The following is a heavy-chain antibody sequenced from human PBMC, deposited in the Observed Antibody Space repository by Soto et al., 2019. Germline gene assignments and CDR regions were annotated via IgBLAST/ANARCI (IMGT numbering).Heavy chain of an antibody. V-gene: IGHV3-13*01. CDR3: ARDTADSSGYYHTHPRLDI. J-gene: IGHJ3*02. CDR1: GFTFSSYD. D-gene: IGHD3-22*01. CDR2: IGTAGDT. Sequence: GGSLRLSCAASGFTFSSYDMHWVRQATGKGLEWVSAIGTAGDTYYPGSVKGRFTISRENAKNSLYLQMNSLRAEDTAVYYCARDTADSSGYYHTHPRLDIWGQGTMVTVSS.